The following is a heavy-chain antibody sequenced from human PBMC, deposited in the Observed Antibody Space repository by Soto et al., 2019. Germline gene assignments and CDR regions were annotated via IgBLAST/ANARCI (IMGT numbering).Heavy chain of an antibody. V-gene: IGHV1-69*13. Sequence: SVKVSCKASGGTFSSYVISWARQAPGQGLEWMGGIIPMFGTANYAQKLQGRLTITADESTSTAYMELSTLRSEDTAVYYCATSSCRHCRGDTCYENWFDPWGQGTLVTVSS. CDR2: IIPMFGTA. CDR1: GGTFSSYV. J-gene: IGHJ5*02. CDR3: ATSSCRHCRGDTCYENWFDP. D-gene: IGHD2-15*01.